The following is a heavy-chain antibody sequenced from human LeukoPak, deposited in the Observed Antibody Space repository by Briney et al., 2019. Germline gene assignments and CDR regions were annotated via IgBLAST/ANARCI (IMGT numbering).Heavy chain of an antibody. CDR2: ITSDGSVT. Sequence: PGGSLRLSCAASGFTLSTFWMHWVRQAPGKGLVWVSRITSDGSVTSYADSVKGRFTISRDNAKHTVYLQMNRLRAEDTAVYYCASFACSSGTCYDYFDYWGQGNLVTASS. V-gene: IGHV3-74*01. J-gene: IGHJ4*02. D-gene: IGHD2-15*01. CDR3: ASFACSSGTCYDYFDY. CDR1: GFTLSTFW.